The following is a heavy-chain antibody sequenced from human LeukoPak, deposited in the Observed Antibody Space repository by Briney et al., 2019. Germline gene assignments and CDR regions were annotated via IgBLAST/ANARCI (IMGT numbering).Heavy chain of an antibody. D-gene: IGHD6-19*01. Sequence: GGSLRLSCSVSGFTFSSYAMHWVRQAPGKGMEYVSAISSYGRNTYYADSVKGRFPISRDNSKNTLYLQVTRLRPDDTAVYYCVKEPKMYSSGWLDYWGQGTLVTVSS. CDR2: ISSYGRNT. J-gene: IGHJ4*02. CDR3: VKEPKMYSSGWLDY. V-gene: IGHV3-64D*06. CDR1: GFTFSSYA.